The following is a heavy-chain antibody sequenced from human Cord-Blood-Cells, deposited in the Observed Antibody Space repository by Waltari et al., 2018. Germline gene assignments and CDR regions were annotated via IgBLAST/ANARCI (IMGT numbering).Heavy chain of an antibody. D-gene: IGHD1-26*01. CDR2: IKSKTDGGTT. Sequence: GESGGGLVKPGGSLRLSCAASGFTFSNAWMSWVRQAPGKWLEWVGRIKSKTDGGTTDYAAPVKGRFTISRDDSKNTLYLQMNSLKTEDTAVYYCTTDQVVGIVVATTFSFDIWGQGTLVTVSS. V-gene: IGHV3-15*01. J-gene: IGHJ3*02. CDR3: TTDQVVGIVVATTFSFDI. CDR1: GFTFSNAW.